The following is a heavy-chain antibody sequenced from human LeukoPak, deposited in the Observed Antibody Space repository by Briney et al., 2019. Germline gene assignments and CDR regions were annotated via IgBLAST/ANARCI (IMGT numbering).Heavy chain of an antibody. CDR1: GYTFTSYA. J-gene: IGHJ3*02. V-gene: IGHV1-3*03. Sequence: ASVKVSCKASGYTFTSYAMHWVRQAPGQRLEWMGWINAGNGNTKYPQEFQGRVTITRDTSASTAYMELSSLRSEDMAVYYCARRLGLRWDLQAFDIWGQGTMVTVPS. CDR3: ARRLGLRWDLQAFDI. D-gene: IGHD4-23*01. CDR2: INAGNGNT.